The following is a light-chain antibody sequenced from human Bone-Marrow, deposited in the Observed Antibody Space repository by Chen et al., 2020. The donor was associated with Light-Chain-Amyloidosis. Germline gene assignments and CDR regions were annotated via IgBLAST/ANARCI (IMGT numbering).Light chain of an antibody. V-gene: IGLV3-25*03. Sequence: SYELTRPPSVAVYPGQTARLTCTGDDLPTKYAYWYQQKPGQAPVLVIHRDTERPSGISERFSGSSSGTTATLTISGVQAEDEADYHCQSADSSGTYEVIFGGGTKLTVL. CDR1: DLPTKY. CDR3: QSADSSGTYEVI. J-gene: IGLJ2*01. CDR2: RDT.